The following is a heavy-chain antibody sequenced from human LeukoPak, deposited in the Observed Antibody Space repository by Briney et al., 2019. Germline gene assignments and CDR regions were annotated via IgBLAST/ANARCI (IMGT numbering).Heavy chain of an antibody. J-gene: IGHJ6*02. V-gene: IGHV3-30*18. CDR3: AKDFIVQSYYGSGSYMYYGMDV. CDR2: ISYDGSGT. CDR1: GFTFSSYG. Sequence: QSGGSLRLSCAASGFTFSSYGMHWVRQAPGKGLEWVAVISYDGSGTYYVDSVKGRITISRDNSKNTLYLQMNSLRAEDTAVYYCAKDFIVQSYYGSGSYMYYGMDVWGPGTTVTVSS. D-gene: IGHD3-10*01.